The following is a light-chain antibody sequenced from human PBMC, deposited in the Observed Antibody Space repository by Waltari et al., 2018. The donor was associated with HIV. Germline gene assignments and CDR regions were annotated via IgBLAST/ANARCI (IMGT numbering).Light chain of an antibody. CDR3: AAWDDSLRGFYV. J-gene: IGLJ1*01. V-gene: IGLV1-47*01. Sequence: GTPGQRVTISCSGSSSNIGSNYVYWYQQLPGTAPKLLIYRNNQRPSGVPDRFSGSKSGTSASLAISGLRSEDEADYYCAAWDDSLRGFYVFGTGTKVTIL. CDR1: SSNIGSNY. CDR2: RNN.